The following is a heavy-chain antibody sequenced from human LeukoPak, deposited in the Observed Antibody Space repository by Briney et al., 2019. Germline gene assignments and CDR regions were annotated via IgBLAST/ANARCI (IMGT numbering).Heavy chain of an antibody. D-gene: IGHD4-17*01. V-gene: IGHV1-18*04. CDR1: GYTFTGYY. CDR3: ARGRTTVTTLRYFDY. CDR2: ISAYNGNT. Sequence: GASVKVSCKASGYTFTGYYMHWVRQAPGQGLEWMGWISAYNGNTTYAQQFQGRVTMTTDTSTSTAYMEVRSLRSVDTAVYYCARGRTTVTTLRYFDYWGQGTLVTVSS. J-gene: IGHJ4*02.